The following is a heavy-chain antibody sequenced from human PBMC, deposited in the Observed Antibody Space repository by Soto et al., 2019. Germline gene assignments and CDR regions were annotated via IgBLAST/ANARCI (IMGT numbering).Heavy chain of an antibody. V-gene: IGHV4-61*01. J-gene: IGHJ5*02. Sequence: SETLSLTCSVSGDSVTSGLYYWSWIRQPPGKGLEWIGYIYHSGTTKYNPSLKSPVTISVDTSKNQFSLKMNLVTAADTAMYYCARVSFYYDTSGYAVAWFDPWGQGTLVTVSS. CDR2: IYHSGTT. D-gene: IGHD3-22*01. CDR3: ARVSFYYDTSGYAVAWFDP. CDR1: GDSVTSGLYY.